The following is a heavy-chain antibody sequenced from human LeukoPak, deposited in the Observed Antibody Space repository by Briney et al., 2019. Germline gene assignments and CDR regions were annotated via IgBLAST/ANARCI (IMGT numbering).Heavy chain of an antibody. D-gene: IGHD3-16*01. CDR2: IRSKVNNYAT. Sequence: GGSLRLSCATSGFTFSGSAIHWVRQASGKGLEWVGRIRSKVNNYATAYAASVKGRFTISRDESKNTAYLQMNSLKTEDTAVYYCARAPNNTDYSAGYWYFDLWGRGTLVTVSS. V-gene: IGHV3-73*01. CDR3: ARAPNNTDYSAGYWYFDL. J-gene: IGHJ2*01. CDR1: GFTFSGSA.